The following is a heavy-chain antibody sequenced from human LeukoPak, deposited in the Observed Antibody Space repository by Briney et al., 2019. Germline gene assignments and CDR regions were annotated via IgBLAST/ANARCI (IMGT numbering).Heavy chain of an antibody. D-gene: IGHD5-18*01. Sequence: ASVKVSCKASGYTFTGYYMHWVRQAPGQGLEWMGWINPNSGGTNYAQKFQGRVTMTRDTSISTAYMELSRLRSDDTAVYYCARTRRGYSYGYGHMDVWGKGTTVTVSS. CDR1: GYTFTGYY. CDR2: INPNSGGT. CDR3: ARTRRGYSYGYGHMDV. V-gene: IGHV1-2*02. J-gene: IGHJ6*03.